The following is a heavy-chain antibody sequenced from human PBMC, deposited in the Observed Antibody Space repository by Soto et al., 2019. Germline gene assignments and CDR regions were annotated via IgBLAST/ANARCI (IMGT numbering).Heavy chain of an antibody. CDR3: TRDASRDSSARGWFDP. CDR1: GFTFRSFT. V-gene: IGHV3-21*01. CDR2: ISSNSAYI. D-gene: IGHD6-13*01. J-gene: IGHJ5*02. Sequence: GGSLRLSCAASGFTFRSFTMNWVRQAPGKGLEWVSTISSNSAYIYYTDALRGRFTIPRDNAKNSLHLQMNSLRAEDTAVYYCTRDASRDSSARGWFDPWGPGTLVTVSS.